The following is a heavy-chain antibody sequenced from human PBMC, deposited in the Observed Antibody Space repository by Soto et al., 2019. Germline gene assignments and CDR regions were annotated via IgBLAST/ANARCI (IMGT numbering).Heavy chain of an antibody. J-gene: IGHJ5*02. Sequence: QVQLVQSGAEVKKPGASVKVSCKASGYTFTSYGISWVRQAPGQGLEWMGWISAYNGNTNYAQKLQGRVTMTTDTSTSTAYMELRSLRSDDTAVYYCARDPYYYDSSGYYYTNWFDPWGQGTLVTVSS. CDR3: ARDPYYYDSSGYYYTNWFDP. D-gene: IGHD3-22*01. V-gene: IGHV1-18*01. CDR2: ISAYNGNT. CDR1: GYTFTSYG.